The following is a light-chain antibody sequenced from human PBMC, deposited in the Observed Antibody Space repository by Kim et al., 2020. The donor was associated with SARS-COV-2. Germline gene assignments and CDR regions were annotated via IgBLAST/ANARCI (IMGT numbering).Light chain of an antibody. CDR3: QKYYSYSYT. CDR1: QDVSSY. Sequence: SAAIGDRVTSTGRASQDVSSYLAWYQQEPGKAPELLIYAGSTLQSGVPSRFSGSGSGTDFTLTITCLQSQDFATYYCQKYYSYSYTFGQGTKLEI. V-gene: IGKV1-8*01. CDR2: AGS. J-gene: IGKJ2*01.